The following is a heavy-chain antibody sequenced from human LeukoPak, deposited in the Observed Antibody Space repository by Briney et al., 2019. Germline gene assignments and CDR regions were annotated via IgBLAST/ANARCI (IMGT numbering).Heavy chain of an antibody. CDR1: GGTFSSYA. Sequence: SVKVSCKASGGTFSSYAISWVRQAAGQGLEWMGRIIPIFGIANYAQKFQGRVTITADKSTSTAYMELSSLRSEDTAVYYCAGPPSPSSLDAFDIWGQGTMVTVSS. CDR3: AGPPSPSSLDAFDI. CDR2: IIPIFGIA. J-gene: IGHJ3*02. D-gene: IGHD6-13*01. V-gene: IGHV1-69*04.